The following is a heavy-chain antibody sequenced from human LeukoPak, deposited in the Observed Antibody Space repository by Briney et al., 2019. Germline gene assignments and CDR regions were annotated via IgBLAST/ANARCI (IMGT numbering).Heavy chain of an antibody. CDR2: ISYDGSNK. CDR1: GFTFSSYG. J-gene: IGHJ4*02. D-gene: IGHD2-21*01. V-gene: IGHV3-30*18. Sequence: GRSLRLSCAASGFTFSSYGMHWVRQAPGKGLEWVAVISYDGSNKYYADSVKGRFTISRDNSKNTLYLQMNSLRAEDTAVYYCAKVAHFISGFDYWGQGTLVTVSS. CDR3: AKVAHFISGFDY.